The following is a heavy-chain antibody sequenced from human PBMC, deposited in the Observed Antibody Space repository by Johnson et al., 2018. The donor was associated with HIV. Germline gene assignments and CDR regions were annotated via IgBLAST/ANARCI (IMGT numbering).Heavy chain of an antibody. Sequence: QVQLVESGGGVVQPGRSLRLCCAASGFTFSSYGMHWVRQAPGKGLEWVALIWYDGSNKYYADSVKGRFTISRDNSKNTLYLQMNSLRAEDTAVYYCARDGLAANAFDTWGQGTMVTVSS. CDR1: GFTFSSYG. V-gene: IGHV3-33*01. J-gene: IGHJ3*02. CDR3: ARDGLAANAFDT. CDR2: IWYDGSNK. D-gene: IGHD3/OR15-3a*01.